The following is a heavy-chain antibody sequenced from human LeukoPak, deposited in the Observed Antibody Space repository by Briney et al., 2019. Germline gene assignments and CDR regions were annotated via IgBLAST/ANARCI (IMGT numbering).Heavy chain of an antibody. V-gene: IGHV3-30*18. J-gene: IGHJ4*02. D-gene: IGHD3-10*01. CDR3: AKPSTMVRGVVGYYFDS. CDR2: ISYDGSNE. Sequence: GGSLRLSCAASGFTFSRYGMHWVRQAPGKGLEWVVVISYDGSNENYADSVRGRFTISRDNSKNTLYLQMNSLRAEDTAVYYCAKPSTMVRGVVGYYFDSWGQGTLVTVSS. CDR1: GFTFSRYG.